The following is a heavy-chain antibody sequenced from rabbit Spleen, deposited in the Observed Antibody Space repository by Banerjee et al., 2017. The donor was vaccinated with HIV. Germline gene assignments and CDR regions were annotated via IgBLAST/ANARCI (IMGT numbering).Heavy chain of an antibody. CDR2: INGVTGKA. D-gene: IGHD2-1*01. CDR3: VRDRAGEADYGAYYLNL. V-gene: IGHV1S45*01. Sequence: QEQLVESGGGLVKPEGSLKLSCKASGFSFSNKSVMCWVRQAPGKGLEWIACINGVTGKAVYASCAKGRFAFFKTSSTTVTLEMISMTAAATAAYFCVRDRAGEADYGAYYLNLWGQGTLVTVS. J-gene: IGHJ4*01. CDR1: GFSFSNKSV.